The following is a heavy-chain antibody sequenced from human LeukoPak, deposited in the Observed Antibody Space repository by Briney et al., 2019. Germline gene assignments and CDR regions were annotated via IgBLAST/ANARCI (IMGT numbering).Heavy chain of an antibody. CDR1: GFTVSSNY. CDR2: INHSGST. D-gene: IGHD3-10*01. V-gene: IGHV4-34*01. Sequence: GSLRLSCAASGFTVSSNYMTWVRQAPGKGLEWIGEINHSGSTNYNPSLKSRVTISVDTSKNQFSLKLSSVTAADTAVYYCARGKRGITATWGAFDIWGQGTMVTVSS. CDR3: ARGKRGITATWGAFDI. J-gene: IGHJ3*02.